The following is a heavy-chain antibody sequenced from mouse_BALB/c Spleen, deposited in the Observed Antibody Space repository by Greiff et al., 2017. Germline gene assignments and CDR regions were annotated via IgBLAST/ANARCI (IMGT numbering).Heavy chain of an antibody. Sequence: DVKLVESGGGLVQPGGSLRLSCATSGFTFTDYYMSWVRQPPGKALEWLGFIRNKANGYTTEYSASVKGRFTISRDNSQSILYLQMNTLRAEDSATYYCAPYDGYSGWFAYWGQGTLVTVSA. J-gene: IGHJ3*01. D-gene: IGHD2-3*01. CDR2: IRNKANGYTT. CDR1: GFTFTDYY. V-gene: IGHV7-3*02. CDR3: APYDGYSGWFAY.